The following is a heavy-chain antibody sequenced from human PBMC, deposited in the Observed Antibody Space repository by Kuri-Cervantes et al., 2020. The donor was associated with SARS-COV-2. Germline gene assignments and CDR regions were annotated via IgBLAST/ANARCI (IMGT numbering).Heavy chain of an antibody. J-gene: IGHJ4*02. CDR3: ARLGYDSSGYKDYYFDY. V-gene: IGHV4-38-2*02. D-gene: IGHD3-22*01. CDR2: IYYSGST. CDR1: GYSTSSGYY. Sequence: SETLSLTCTVSGYSTSSGYYWGWIRQPPGKGLEWIGSIYYSGSTYYNPSLKSRVTISVDTSKNQFSLKLSSVTAADTAVYYCARLGYDSSGYKDYYFDYWGQGTLVTVSS.